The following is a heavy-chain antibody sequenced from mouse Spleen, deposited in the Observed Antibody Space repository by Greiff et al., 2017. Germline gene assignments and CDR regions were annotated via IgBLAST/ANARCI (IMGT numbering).Heavy chain of an antibody. CDR1: GYTFTSYY. J-gene: IGHJ2*01. CDR3: ARGGGTLDY. CDR2: IYPGNGDT. D-gene: IGHD3-3*01. Sequence: LQQSGAELVRPGASVKMSCKASGYTFTSYYMHWVKQTPRQGLEWIGAIYPGNGDTSYNQKFKGKATLTVDKSSSTAYMQLSSLTSEDSAVYFCARGGGTLDYWGQGTTLTVSS. V-gene: IGHV1-12*01.